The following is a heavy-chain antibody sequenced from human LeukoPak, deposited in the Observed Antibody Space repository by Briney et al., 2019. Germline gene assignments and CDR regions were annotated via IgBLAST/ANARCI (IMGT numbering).Heavy chain of an antibody. CDR3: ARDRGGGSSWYGDAFDI. J-gene: IGHJ3*02. CDR2: IYYSGST. V-gene: IGHV4-39*07. D-gene: IGHD6-13*01. Sequence: SETLSLTCTVSGGSISSSSYYWGWIRQPPGKGLEWIGSIYYSGSTYYNPSLKSRVTISVDTSKNQFSLKLSSVTAADTAVYYCARDRGGGSSWYGDAFDIWGQGTMVTVSS. CDR1: GGSISSSSYY.